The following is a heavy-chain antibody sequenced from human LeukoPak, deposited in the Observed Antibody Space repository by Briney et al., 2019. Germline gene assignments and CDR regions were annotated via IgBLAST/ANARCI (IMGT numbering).Heavy chain of an antibody. J-gene: IGHJ5*02. D-gene: IGHD5-18*01. CDR2: INHSGNT. Sequence: PSETLSLTCAVSGYSISSGYYWGWIRQPPGRGLEWIGSINHSGNTYCNPSLKSRVAISIDTSKNDFSLKVTSVTAADTAVYFCARQDTAMVKGWFDPWGQGTQVTVSS. V-gene: IGHV4-38-2*01. CDR1: GYSISSGYY. CDR3: ARQDTAMVKGWFDP.